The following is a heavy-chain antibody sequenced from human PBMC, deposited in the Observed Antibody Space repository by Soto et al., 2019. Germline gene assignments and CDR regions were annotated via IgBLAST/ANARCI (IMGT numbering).Heavy chain of an antibody. D-gene: IGHD5-12*01. CDR3: AAGHRYNLGYFDY. CDR1: GGSISSSGYH. CDR2: ISYLGTT. V-gene: IGHV4-39*07. Sequence: SETLSLTCTVSGGSISSSGYHWGWVRQPPGEGLEWIGTISYLGTTFYNPALKSRVSITADTSKNRFSLRLSSVTAADTAVYYCAAGHRYNLGYFDYWGQGTLVTVSS. J-gene: IGHJ4*02.